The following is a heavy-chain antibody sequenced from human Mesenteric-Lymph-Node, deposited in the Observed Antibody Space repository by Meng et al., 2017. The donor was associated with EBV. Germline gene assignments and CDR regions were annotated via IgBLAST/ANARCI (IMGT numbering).Heavy chain of an antibody. J-gene: IGHJ4*02. CDR1: GYTFTNYY. V-gene: IGHV1-46*01. CDR2: INPSGGST. Sequence: QLRLVMTGEVGKKPVASVKVSCKASGYTFTNYYMHWVRQAPGPGIAWMGIINPSGGSTSYAQKFQGRVTMTRDTSTRTVYMELSSLRSEDTAVYYCARDLGIAGYYFDYWGQGTLVTVSS. D-gene: IGHD6-13*01. CDR3: ARDLGIAGYYFDY.